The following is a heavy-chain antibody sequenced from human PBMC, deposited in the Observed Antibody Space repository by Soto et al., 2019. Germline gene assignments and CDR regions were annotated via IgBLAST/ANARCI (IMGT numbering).Heavy chain of an antibody. J-gene: IGHJ6*02. D-gene: IGHD2-2*01. CDR1: GYSFTSYW. CDR2: IDPSDSYT. Sequence: PGESLKISCKGSGYSFTSYWISWVRQMPGKGLEWMGRIDPSDSYTNYSPSFQGHVTISADKSISTAYLQWSSLKASDTAMYYCASRYCSSTSCLNLYYYGMDVWGQVTTVTVSS. CDR3: ASRYCSSTSCLNLYYYGMDV. V-gene: IGHV5-10-1*01.